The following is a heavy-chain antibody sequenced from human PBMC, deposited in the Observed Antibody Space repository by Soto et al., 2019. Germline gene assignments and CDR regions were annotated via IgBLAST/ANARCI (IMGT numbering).Heavy chain of an antibody. CDR1: GGTFSSYA. J-gene: IGHJ6*02. D-gene: IGHD1-26*01. V-gene: IGHV1-69*06. CDR2: IIPIFGTA. Sequence: QVQLVQSGAEVKKPGSSVKVFCKASGGTFSSYAISWVRQAPGQGLEWMGGIIPIFGTANYAQKFQGRVTITADKSTSKAYMELSSVRSEDTAVYYCARWHFVGAYYYYGMDVWGQGTTVTVSS. CDR3: ARWHFVGAYYYYGMDV.